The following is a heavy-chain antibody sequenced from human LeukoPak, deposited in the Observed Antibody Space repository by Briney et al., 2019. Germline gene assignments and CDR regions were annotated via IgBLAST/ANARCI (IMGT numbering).Heavy chain of an antibody. CDR2: ISGSGGST. CDR3: AKHPGFGEFPYYSDY. J-gene: IGHJ4*02. Sequence: GGSLRLSCAASGFTFSSYAMSWVRQAPGKGLEWVSAISGSGGSTYYADSVKGRFTISRDNSKNTLYLQMNSLRAEDTAVYYCAKHPGFGEFPYYSDYWGQGTLVTVSS. V-gene: IGHV3-23*01. CDR1: GFTFSSYA. D-gene: IGHD3-10*01.